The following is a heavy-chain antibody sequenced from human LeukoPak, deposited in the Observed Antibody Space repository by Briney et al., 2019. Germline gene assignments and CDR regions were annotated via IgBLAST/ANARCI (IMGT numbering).Heavy chain of an antibody. D-gene: IGHD4-17*01. CDR1: GYTFTSYG. V-gene: IGHV1-18*01. CDR3: AREILRHDNVDYGNAFDI. J-gene: IGHJ3*02. Sequence: ASVKVSCKASGYTFTSYGISWVRQAPGQGLEWMGWISAYNGNTNYAQKLQGRVTMTTDTSTSTAYMELRSLRSDDTAVYYCAREILRHDNVDYGNAFDIWGQGTMVTVSS. CDR2: ISAYNGNT.